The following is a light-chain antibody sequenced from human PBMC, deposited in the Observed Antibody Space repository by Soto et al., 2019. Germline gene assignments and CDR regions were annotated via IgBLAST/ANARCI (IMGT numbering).Light chain of an antibody. CDR2: KVS. CDR1: QSLVHSDGIAY. Sequence: DVVVTQSPLSLPVTLGQPASISCRSNQSLVHSDGIAYFSWFQQRPGRSPRRLIYKVSNRDSGVPARFSGSGSGTDFALKISRVEAEDVVVYYCMQGTHWPITFGQGTLLEIK. V-gene: IGKV2-30*02. J-gene: IGKJ5*01. CDR3: MQGTHWPIT.